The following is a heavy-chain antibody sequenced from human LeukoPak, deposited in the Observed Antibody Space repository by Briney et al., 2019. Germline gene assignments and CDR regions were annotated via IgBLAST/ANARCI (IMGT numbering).Heavy chain of an antibody. CDR3: VRESDVWSGPGIGRPLDV. Sequence: PGGSLRLSCAASGFTVSSNYMSWVRQAPGRGLEWVANIKEDGSDEQYVDSVRGRFTISRDNAKNSVSLQMDGLRAEDTAVYHCVRESDVWSGPGIGRPLDVWGKGTTVTVSS. CDR1: GFTVSSNY. D-gene: IGHD3-3*01. CDR2: IKEDGSDE. J-gene: IGHJ6*04. V-gene: IGHV3-7*01.